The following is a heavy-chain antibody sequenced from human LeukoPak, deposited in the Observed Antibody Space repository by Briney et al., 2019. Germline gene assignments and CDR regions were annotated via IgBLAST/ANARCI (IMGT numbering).Heavy chain of an antibody. CDR2: IYTSGTT. Sequence: SETLSLTCTVSGGSISSYYWSWVRQPPGKGLERIGYIYTSGTTYYNPSLKSPVTTSVDMSKNQLSLRLRPVTAADTAVYYCARIFIRNGYSSYFDCWGQGTLVTVSS. V-gene: IGHV4-4*09. CDR1: GGSISSYY. CDR3: ARIFIRNGYSSYFDC. J-gene: IGHJ4*02. D-gene: IGHD5-18*01.